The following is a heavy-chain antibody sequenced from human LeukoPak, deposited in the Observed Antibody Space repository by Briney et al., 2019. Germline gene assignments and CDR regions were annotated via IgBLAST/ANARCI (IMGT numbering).Heavy chain of an antibody. Sequence: GGALRLSCAASGFTFSSYDMTWVRQAPGRGLEWVSSIRPSGDNTHYSDSVKGRFTISRDNSKNTLYLQMNSLRAEDTAVYYCARRAGAYSHPYDYWGQGTLVTVSS. D-gene: IGHD4/OR15-4a*01. CDR2: IRPSGDNT. CDR1: GFTFSSYD. CDR3: ARRAGAYSHPYDY. V-gene: IGHV3-23*01. J-gene: IGHJ4*02.